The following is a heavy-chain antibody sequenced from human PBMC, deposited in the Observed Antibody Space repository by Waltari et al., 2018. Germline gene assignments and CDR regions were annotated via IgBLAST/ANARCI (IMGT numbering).Heavy chain of an antibody. V-gene: IGHV3-30*01. J-gene: IGHJ3*02. Sequence: QVQLVESGGGVVQPGRSLRLSCAASGFTFSSYAMHWVRQAPGKCLEWLAVISYDGSNKSYADSVKGRFTISRDNSKNTLYLQMNSLRAEDTAVYYCAREPTKFSAFDIWGQGTMVTVSS. CDR1: GFTFSSYA. CDR2: ISYDGSNK. D-gene: IGHD2-8*01. CDR3: AREPTKFSAFDI.